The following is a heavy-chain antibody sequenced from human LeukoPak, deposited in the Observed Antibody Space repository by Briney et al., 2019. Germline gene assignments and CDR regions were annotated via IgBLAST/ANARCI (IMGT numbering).Heavy chain of an antibody. CDR2: IYTSGST. J-gene: IGHJ4*02. D-gene: IGHD1-26*01. V-gene: IGHV4-61*02. CDR1: GGSISSGSYY. Sequence: PSETLSLTCTVSGGSISSGSYYWSWIRQPAGKGLEWIGRIYTSGSTNYNPSLKSRVTISVDTSKNQFSLKLSSVTAADTAVYYCARYSGGNTDFDYWGQGTLVTVSS. CDR3: ARYSGGNTDFDY.